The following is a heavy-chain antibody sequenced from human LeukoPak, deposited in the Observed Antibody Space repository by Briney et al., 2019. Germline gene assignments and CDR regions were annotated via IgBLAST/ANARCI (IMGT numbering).Heavy chain of an antibody. J-gene: IGHJ4*02. CDR3: ARHKYYDSSGYYSNFDY. V-gene: IGHV4-39*01. Sequence: SETLSLTCTVSGGSISSSSYYWGWIRQPPGKGLEWIGSIYYSGSTYYNPSLKSRVTISVDTSKNQFSLKLSSVTAADTAVYYCARHKYYDSSGYYSNFDYWGQGTLVTVSS. CDR1: GGSISSSSYY. CDR2: IYYSGST. D-gene: IGHD3-22*01.